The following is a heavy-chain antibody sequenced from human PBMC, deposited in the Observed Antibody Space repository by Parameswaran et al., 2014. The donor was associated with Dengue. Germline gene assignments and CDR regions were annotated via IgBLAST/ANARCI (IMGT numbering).Heavy chain of an antibody. Sequence: RWIRQPPGKGLEWIGYIYYSGSTNYNPSLKSRVTISVDTSKNQFSLKLSSVTAADTAVYYCAREYGYNWSDWFDPWGQGTLVTVSS. J-gene: IGHJ5*02. V-gene: IGHV4-59*01. D-gene: IGHD5-24*01. CDR2: IYYSGST. CDR3: AREYGYNWSDWFDP.